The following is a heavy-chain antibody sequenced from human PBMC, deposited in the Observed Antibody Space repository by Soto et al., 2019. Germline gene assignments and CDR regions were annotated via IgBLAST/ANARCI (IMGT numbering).Heavy chain of an antibody. Sequence: SETLSLTCTVSGGSINNNNYYWAWIRQPPGKGLSWIASIYYDGSTYYNSSLKSRVTISRDTSKNHFSLRLTSMTAADTAVYYCATVLVGATRHPDSDSWCQGTLVTVSS. J-gene: IGHJ4*02. CDR1: GGSINNNNYY. CDR3: ATVLVGATRHPDSDS. CDR2: IYYDGST. V-gene: IGHV4-39*02. D-gene: IGHD2-15*01.